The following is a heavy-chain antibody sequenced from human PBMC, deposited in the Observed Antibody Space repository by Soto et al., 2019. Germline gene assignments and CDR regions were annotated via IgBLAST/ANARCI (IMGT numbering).Heavy chain of an antibody. CDR2: VYSSGGT. V-gene: IGHV4-61*01. D-gene: IGHD5-12*01. CDR1: GGSVTSGSYY. CDR3: ARDGDGYNN. J-gene: IGHJ4*02. Sequence: SETLSLTCSVSGGSVTSGSYYWSWIRQPPGKGLEWIGYVYSSGGTSYNPSLKSRVTISVDTSKNQFSLKLTSVTAADTAVYYCARDGDGYNNWGQGTLVTVSS.